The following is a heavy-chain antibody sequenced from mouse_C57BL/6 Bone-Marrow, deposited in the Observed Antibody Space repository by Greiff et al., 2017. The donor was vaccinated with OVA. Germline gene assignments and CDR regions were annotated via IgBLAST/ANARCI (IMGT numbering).Heavy chain of an antibody. CDR1: GYTFTSYW. Sequence: EVQLQQSGTVLARPGASVKMSCKTSGYTFTSYWMHWVKQRPGQGLEWIGAIYPGNSDTSYNQKFKGKAKLTAVTSASTAYLELSSLTNEDSAVYYCFSYGNRGGIYAIDDWGQGTSVTVSS. CDR3: FSYGNRGGIYAIDD. J-gene: IGHJ4*01. D-gene: IGHD2-1*01. CDR2: IYPGNSDT. V-gene: IGHV1-5*01.